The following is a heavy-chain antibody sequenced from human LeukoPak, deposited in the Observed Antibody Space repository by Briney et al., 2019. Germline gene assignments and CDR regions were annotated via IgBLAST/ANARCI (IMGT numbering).Heavy chain of an antibody. J-gene: IGHJ1*01. CDR3: GRHNEMTH. CDR1: GFTFSGSA. CDR2: VRIKANNYAT. Sequence: QPGGSLTLSCAASGFTFSGSAMHWVRQASGRRLEWVGRVRIKANNYATAYAASVKGRFTISRDDSKNTEYLQMNSLKTGDTAVYYCGRHNEMTHWGQGTLVTVSS. D-gene: IGHD5-24*01. V-gene: IGHV3-73*01.